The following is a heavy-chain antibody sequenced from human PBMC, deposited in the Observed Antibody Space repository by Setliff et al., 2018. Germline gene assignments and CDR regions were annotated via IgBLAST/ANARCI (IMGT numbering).Heavy chain of an antibody. CDR2: ILSSGGT. CDR1: GGSMIGGHYY. D-gene: IGHD6-13*01. Sequence: PSETLSLTCTVSGGSMIGGHYYWSWIRQPAGKGVEWIGHILSSGGTNYNPSLKNRVSISLDTSKNQFSLNLNSVTAADTAVYFCARDTPHDPVSSNWYRNWFDPWGQGILVTVSS. V-gene: IGHV4-61*09. J-gene: IGHJ5*02. CDR3: ARDTPHDPVSSNWYRNWFDP.